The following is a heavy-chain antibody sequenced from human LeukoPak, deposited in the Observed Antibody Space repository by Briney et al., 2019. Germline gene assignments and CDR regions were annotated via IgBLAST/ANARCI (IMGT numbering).Heavy chain of an antibody. CDR1: GYTFTSYY. J-gene: IGHJ6*02. D-gene: IGHD6-19*01. CDR3: AREAVVATFTASYGMDV. V-gene: IGHV1-46*01. Sequence: ASVKVSCKASGYTFTSYYMHWVRQAPGQGLEWMGIINPSGGSTSYAQKFQGRVTMTRDTSTSTVYMELSSLRSEDTAVYYCAREAVVATFTASYGMDVWGQGTTVTVSS. CDR2: INPSGGST.